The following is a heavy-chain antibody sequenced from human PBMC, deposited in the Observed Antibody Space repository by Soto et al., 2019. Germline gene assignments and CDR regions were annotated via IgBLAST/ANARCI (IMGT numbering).Heavy chain of an antibody. CDR3: ARGDFDSSANYYAGWFDP. CDR2: INPNSGGT. V-gene: IGHV1-2*02. CDR1: GYTFTGYY. J-gene: IGHJ5*02. D-gene: IGHD3-22*01. Sequence: ASVKVSCKASGYTFTGYYMHWLRQAPGQGLEWMGWINPNSGGTKYAQKFQGRVTMTNDTSISTAYMELSRLGSDDTAVYYCARGDFDSSANYYAGWFDPWGQGTRVIVSS.